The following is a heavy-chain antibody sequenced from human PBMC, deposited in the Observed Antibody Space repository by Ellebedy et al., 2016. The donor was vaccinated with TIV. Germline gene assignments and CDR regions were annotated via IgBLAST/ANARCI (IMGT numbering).Heavy chain of an antibody. CDR2: IKQDGSEK. Sequence: GESLKISXAASGFTFSTYWMHWVRQAPGKGLEWVANIKQDGSEKYYVDSVKGRFTISRDNAKNSLYLQMNSLRAEDTAVYYCVRDKIVGATIFDYWGQGTLVTVSS. CDR3: VRDKIVGATIFDY. D-gene: IGHD1-26*01. CDR1: GFTFSTYW. J-gene: IGHJ4*02. V-gene: IGHV3-7*01.